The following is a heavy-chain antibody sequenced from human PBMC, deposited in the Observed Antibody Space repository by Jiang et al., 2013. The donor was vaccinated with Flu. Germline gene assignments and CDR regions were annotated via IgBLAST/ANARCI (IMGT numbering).Heavy chain of an antibody. D-gene: IGHD3-22*01. CDR3: ARTNYYDSSAYYKGLNLDFDY. Sequence: GYIHHSGSTKSNPSLKSRVTISVDTSENQFSLNLSSVTAADTAVYFCARTNYYDSSAYYKGLNLDFDYWGQGTLVTVSS. CDR2: IHHSGST. J-gene: IGHJ4*02. V-gene: IGHV4-59*01.